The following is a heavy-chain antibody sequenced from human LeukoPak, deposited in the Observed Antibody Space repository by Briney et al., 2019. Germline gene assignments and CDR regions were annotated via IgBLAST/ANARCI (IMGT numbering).Heavy chain of an antibody. CDR2: IYYSGST. Sequence: SETLSLTCTVSDGSISSYYWSWIRQPPGKGLEWIGYIYYSGSTNYNPSLKSRVTISVDTSKNQFSLKLSSVTAADTAVYYCARDSGYYDFWSGYYNYYYYGMDVWGQGTTVTVSS. J-gene: IGHJ6*02. CDR3: ARDSGYYDFWSGYYNYYYYGMDV. D-gene: IGHD3-3*01. CDR1: DGSISSYY. V-gene: IGHV4-59*01.